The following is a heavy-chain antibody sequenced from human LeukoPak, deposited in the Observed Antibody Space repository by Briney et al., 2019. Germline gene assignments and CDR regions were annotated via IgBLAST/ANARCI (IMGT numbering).Heavy chain of an antibody. CDR3: ARFLQSRGYSSSWSYYFDY. Sequence: SETLSLTCAVYGGSFSGYYWGWIRQPPGKGLEWIGEINHSGSTNYNPSLKSRLTISVDTSKNQFSRKLSSVTAADTAVYYCARFLQSRGYSSSWSYYFDYWGQGTLVTVSS. J-gene: IGHJ4*02. D-gene: IGHD6-13*01. CDR2: INHSGST. V-gene: IGHV4-34*01. CDR1: GGSFSGYY.